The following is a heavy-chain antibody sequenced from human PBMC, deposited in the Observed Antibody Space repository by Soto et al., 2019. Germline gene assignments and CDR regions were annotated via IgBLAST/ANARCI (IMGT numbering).Heavy chain of an antibody. J-gene: IGHJ6*02. CDR1: GFTFSSYA. Sequence: QVQLVESGGGVVQPGRSLRLSCAASGFTFSSYAMHWVRQAPGKGLEWVAVISYDGSNKYYADSVKGRFTISRDNSKNTLYLQMNSLRAEDTAVYYYYRFNSGYGFSMDVWGQGTTVTVSS. CDR3: YRFNSGYGFSMDV. CDR2: ISYDGSNK. V-gene: IGHV3-30-3*01. D-gene: IGHD5-12*01.